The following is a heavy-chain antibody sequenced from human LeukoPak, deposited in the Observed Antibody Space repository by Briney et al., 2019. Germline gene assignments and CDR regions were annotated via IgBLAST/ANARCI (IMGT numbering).Heavy chain of an antibody. CDR3: ARQNLYFQH. Sequence: PSETLSLTCTVSGYSISSGYDWGWIRQPPGKGLEWIGSIYHSGSTYYNPSLKSRVTISVDTSKNQFSLKLSSVTAADTAVYYCARQNLYFQHWGQGTLVTVSS. J-gene: IGHJ1*01. CDR1: GYSISSGYD. V-gene: IGHV4-38-2*02. CDR2: IYHSGST.